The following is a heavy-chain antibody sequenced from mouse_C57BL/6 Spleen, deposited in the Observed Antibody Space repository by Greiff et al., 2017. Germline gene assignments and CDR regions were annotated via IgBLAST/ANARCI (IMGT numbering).Heavy chain of an antibody. CDR1: GYTFTSYW. CDR2: IYPGSGST. V-gene: IGHV1-55*01. J-gene: IGHJ1*03. Sequence: QVQLQQSGAELVKPGASVKMSCKASGYTFTSYWITWVKQRPGQGLEWIGDIYPGSGSTNYNEKFKSKATLTVDTSSSTAYMQLSSLTSEDSAVYYCARNLDWYFDVWGTGTTVTVSS. CDR3: ARNLDWYFDV.